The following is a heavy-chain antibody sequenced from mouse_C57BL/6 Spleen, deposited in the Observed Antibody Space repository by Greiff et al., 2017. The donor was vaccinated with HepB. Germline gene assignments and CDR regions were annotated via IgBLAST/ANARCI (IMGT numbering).Heavy chain of an antibody. CDR2: ISYSGST. CDR3: ARRRYGSSPYWYFDV. D-gene: IGHD1-1*01. CDR1: GYSITSDY. Sequence: EVQLQQSGPGLAKPSQTLSLTCSVTGYSITSDYWNWIRKFPGNKLEYMGYISYSGSTYYNPSLKSRISITRDTSKNQYYLQLNSVTTEDTATYYCARRRYGSSPYWYFDVWGTGTTVTVSS. V-gene: IGHV3-8*01. J-gene: IGHJ1*03.